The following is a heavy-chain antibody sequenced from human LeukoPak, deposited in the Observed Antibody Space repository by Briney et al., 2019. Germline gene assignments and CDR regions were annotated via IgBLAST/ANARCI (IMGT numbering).Heavy chain of an antibody. D-gene: IGHD3-22*01. CDR3: ARDMDQDYYDSSGLDY. CDR1: GLTVSSNY. CDR2: IYSGGST. Sequence: GGSLRLSCAASGLTVSSNYMSWVRQAPGKGLEWVSVIYSGGSTYYADSVKGRFTISRDNSKNTLYLQMNSLRAEDTAVYYCARDMDQDYYDSSGLDYWGQGTLVTVSS. V-gene: IGHV3-53*01. J-gene: IGHJ4*02.